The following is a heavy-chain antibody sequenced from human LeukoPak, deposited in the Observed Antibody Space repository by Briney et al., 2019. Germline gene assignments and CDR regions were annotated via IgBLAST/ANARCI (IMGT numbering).Heavy chain of an antibody. V-gene: IGHV5-51*01. CDR3: ARHPPHNYGSNFDAFDI. CDR1: GYSFTSYW. CDR2: IYPGDSYP. Sequence: GESLKISCKGSGYSFTSYWIAWVRPMPGKGLGWMGIIYPGDSYPRYSPSFQGQVTMSADKSISTAYLQWSSLRASDTAMYYCARHPPHNYGSNFDAFDIWGQGTMVTVSS. D-gene: IGHD3-22*01. J-gene: IGHJ3*02.